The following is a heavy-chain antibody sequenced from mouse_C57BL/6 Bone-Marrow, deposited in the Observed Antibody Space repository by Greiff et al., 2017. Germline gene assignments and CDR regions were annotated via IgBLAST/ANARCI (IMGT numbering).Heavy chain of an antibody. J-gene: IGHJ1*03. Sequence: QVQLQQPGAELVRPGSSVTLSCKASVYTFTSYWMHWVKQRPIQGLEWIGNIAPSDSVTHYNQKFKDKATLTVATSSSTAYMQLSSLTSEDSAVYYCARGSSSRHWYFDVWGTGTTVTVSS. CDR1: VYTFTSYW. CDR3: ARGSSSRHWYFDV. CDR2: IAPSDSVT. D-gene: IGHD1-1*01. V-gene: IGHV1-52*01.